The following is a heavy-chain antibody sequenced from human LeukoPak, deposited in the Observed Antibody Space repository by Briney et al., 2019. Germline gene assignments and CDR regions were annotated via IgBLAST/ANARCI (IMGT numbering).Heavy chain of an antibody. Sequence: GGSLRLSCAASGFTFSSYSMNWVRQAPGKGLEWVSSISSSSSYIYYADSVKGRFTISRDNAKNSLYLQMNSLRAEDTAVYYCARDGTVTTRNFDYWGQGTLVTVSS. D-gene: IGHD4-17*01. CDR3: ARDGTVTTRNFDY. CDR2: ISSSSSYI. J-gene: IGHJ4*02. V-gene: IGHV3-21*01. CDR1: GFTFSSYS.